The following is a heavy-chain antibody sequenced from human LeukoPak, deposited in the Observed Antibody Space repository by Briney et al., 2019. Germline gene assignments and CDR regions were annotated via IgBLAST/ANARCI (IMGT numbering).Heavy chain of an antibody. CDR1: GGSISSSSHY. Sequence: SETLSLTCTVSGGSISSSSHYWGWIRQPPGKGLEWIGSIYYSGSTYYNPSLKSRVTISVDTSKNQFSLKLSSVTAADTAVYYCARQAGYDSSGYSSINWFDPWGQGTLVTVSS. V-gene: IGHV4-39*01. CDR2: IYYSGST. CDR3: ARQAGYDSSGYSSINWFDP. J-gene: IGHJ5*02. D-gene: IGHD3-22*01.